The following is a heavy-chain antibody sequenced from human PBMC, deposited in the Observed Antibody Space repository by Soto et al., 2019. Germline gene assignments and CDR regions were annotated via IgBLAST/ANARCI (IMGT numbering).Heavy chain of an antibody. CDR2: INDRGSF. CDR1: GGSFSGYY. CDR3: ARESHDILTGPPWVWYFDL. D-gene: IGHD3-9*01. V-gene: IGHV4-34*01. J-gene: IGHJ2*01. Sequence: QVQLQQWGAGPLRPLETLSLTCGVSGGSFSGYYWAWIRQSPGKGLEWIGEINDRGSFNYNPSLKSRVNISVDTSKNHYSLNLRSVTAADTAVYYCARESHDILTGPPWVWYFDLWGRGTLVTVSS.